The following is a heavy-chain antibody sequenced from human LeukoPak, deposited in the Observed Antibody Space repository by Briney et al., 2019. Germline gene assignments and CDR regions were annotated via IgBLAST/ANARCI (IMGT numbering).Heavy chain of an antibody. CDR3: AGGVRFGELFPLLGDY. V-gene: IGHV1-8*01. CDR2: MNPNSGNT. CDR1: GYTFTSYD. Sequence: ASVKVSCKASGYTFTSYDINWVRQATGQGLEWMGWMNPNSGNTGYAQKFQGRVTMTRNTSLSTAYMELSSLRSEETAVYYCAGGVRFGELFPLLGDYWGQGTLGTGS. D-gene: IGHD3-10*01. J-gene: IGHJ4*02.